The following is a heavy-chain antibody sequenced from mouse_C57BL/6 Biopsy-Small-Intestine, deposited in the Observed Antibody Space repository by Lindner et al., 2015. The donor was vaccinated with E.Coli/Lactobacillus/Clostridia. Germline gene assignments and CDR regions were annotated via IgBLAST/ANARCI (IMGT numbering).Heavy chain of an antibody. J-gene: IGHJ3*01. CDR1: GYTFTDYN. D-gene: IGHD2-3*01. CDR3: ARGDDGYHGGFAY. Sequence: SGPELVKPGASVKMSCKASGYTFTDYNIHWVKQSHGKSLEWIGYIYPNNGGTSYNQKFKGKATLTVNKSSSTAYMELRSLTSEDSAVYYCARGDDGYHGGFAYWGQGTLVTVSA. CDR2: IYPNNGGT. V-gene: IGHV1-22*01.